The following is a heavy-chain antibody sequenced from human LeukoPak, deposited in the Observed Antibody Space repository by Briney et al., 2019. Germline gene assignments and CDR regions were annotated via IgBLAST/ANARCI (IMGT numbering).Heavy chain of an antibody. V-gene: IGHV4-4*07. Sequence: SETLSLTCTVSGGSISSYYWSWIRRPAGKGLEWIGRIYTSGSTNYNPSLKSRVTMSVDTSKNQFSLKLSSVTAADTAVYYCARVSVADTNYYYYYYMDVWGKGTTVTISS. J-gene: IGHJ6*03. CDR1: GGSISSYY. D-gene: IGHD6-19*01. CDR3: ARVSVADTNYYYYYYMDV. CDR2: IYTSGST.